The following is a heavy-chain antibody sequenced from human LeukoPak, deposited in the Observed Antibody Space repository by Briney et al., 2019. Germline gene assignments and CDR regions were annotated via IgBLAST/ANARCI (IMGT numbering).Heavy chain of an antibody. CDR1: GFTFSSYG. D-gene: IGHD3-10*01. Sequence: GGSLRLSCTASGFTFSSYGMHCVRQAPGKGLEWVAVIWYDGSNKYYADSVKGRFTISRDNPKNTLYMQMNSLRAEDTAVYYCARGRYYYGSGSYPSLDYWGQGTLVTVSS. CDR2: IWYDGSNK. V-gene: IGHV3-33*01. J-gene: IGHJ4*02. CDR3: ARGRYYYGSGSYPSLDY.